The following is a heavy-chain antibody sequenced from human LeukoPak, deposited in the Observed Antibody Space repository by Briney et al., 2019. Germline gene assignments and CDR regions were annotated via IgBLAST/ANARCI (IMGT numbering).Heavy chain of an antibody. Sequence: ASVKVSCKVSGYTLTELSMHWVRQAPGKGLEWMGGFDPEDGGTIYAQKFQGRVTMTEDTSTDTAYMELSSLRSEDTAVYYCATAVINRGYSGYYAGWFDPWGQGTLVAVSS. J-gene: IGHJ5*02. CDR3: ATAVINRGYSGYYAGWFDP. CDR2: FDPEDGGT. V-gene: IGHV1-24*01. CDR1: GYTLTELS. D-gene: IGHD5-12*01.